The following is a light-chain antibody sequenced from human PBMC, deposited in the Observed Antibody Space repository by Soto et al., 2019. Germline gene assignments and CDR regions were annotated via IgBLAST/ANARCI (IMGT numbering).Light chain of an antibody. J-gene: IGKJ2*01. CDR3: QQDHNCTPQYT. Sequence: EIVMTQSPATLSVSPGERATLSCRASQTISSNLAWYQQKPGQAPRLLIHGASTRATGVPARFSGSGSGTAFTRTISSLKSEDLAVYYCQQDHNCTPQYTFGHGTKLQTK. CDR1: QTISSN. CDR2: GAS. V-gene: IGKV3-15*01.